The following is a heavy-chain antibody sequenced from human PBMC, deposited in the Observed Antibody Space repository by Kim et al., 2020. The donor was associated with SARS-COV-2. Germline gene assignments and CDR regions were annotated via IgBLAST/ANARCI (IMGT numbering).Heavy chain of an antibody. J-gene: IGHJ4*02. CDR2: ISSSSSYT. V-gene: IGHV3-11*06. CDR3: AGGGVLRYFDWLFFTY. CDR1: GFTFSDYY. Sequence: GGSLRLSCAASGFTFSDYYMSWIRQAPGKGLEWVSYISSSSSYTNYADSVKGRCTISRDNDKNTLYLQMNSLRAEDTAVYYCAGGGVLRYFDWLFFTYCGQGTLVTVSS. D-gene: IGHD3-9*01.